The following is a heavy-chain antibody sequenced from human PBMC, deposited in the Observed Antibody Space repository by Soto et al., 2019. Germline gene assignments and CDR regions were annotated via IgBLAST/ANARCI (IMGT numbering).Heavy chain of an antibody. Sequence: GGSLRLSCAASGFTFSSYWMHWVRQAPGRGLEWVANIKQDGSEEYSVDSVKGRFTVSRDNAKNSVYLQMNSLSAEDTAVYYCARHRDYDLDYWGQGTLVTVSS. V-gene: IGHV3-7*03. D-gene: IGHD5-12*01. J-gene: IGHJ4*02. CDR3: ARHRDYDLDY. CDR2: IKQDGSEE. CDR1: GFTFSSYW.